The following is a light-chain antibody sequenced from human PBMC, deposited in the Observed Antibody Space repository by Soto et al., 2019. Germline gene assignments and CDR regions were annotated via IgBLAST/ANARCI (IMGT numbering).Light chain of an antibody. CDR1: RTINNF. CDR2: GAS. Sequence: DIQMTQSPSSLSASVGDRVTITCRASRTINNFLSWYQQKPGKPPKLLIYGASRLQSGVPSRFSGSGSWTDFILNISDLQTEDVAFYFCQESSSTPYIFGQGTKLEVK. J-gene: IGKJ2*01. V-gene: IGKV1-39*01. CDR3: QESSSTPYI.